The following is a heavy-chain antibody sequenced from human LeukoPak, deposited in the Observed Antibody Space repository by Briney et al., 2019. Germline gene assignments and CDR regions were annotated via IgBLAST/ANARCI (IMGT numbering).Heavy chain of an antibody. D-gene: IGHD7-27*01. V-gene: IGHV3-7*01. Sequence: GGSLRLSCAASGFTFSSFWMRWVRQATGKGLECVAKINEDGSEAHYVDSVKGRFTISRDNAKKSLYLQMNSLRAEDTAVYYCARDYTGGWNDYWGQGIRVTVSS. CDR1: GFTFSSFW. CDR3: ARDYTGGWNDY. CDR2: INEDGSEA. J-gene: IGHJ4*02.